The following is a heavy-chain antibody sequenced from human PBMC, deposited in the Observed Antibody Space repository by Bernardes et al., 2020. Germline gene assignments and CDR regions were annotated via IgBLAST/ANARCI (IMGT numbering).Heavy chain of an antibody. V-gene: IGHV3-7*03. CDR2: IKQDGSEK. Sequence: GGSLRLSCAASGFTFSSYWMSWVRQAPGKGLEWVANIKQDGSEKYYVDSVKGRFTISRDNAKNSLYLQMNSLRAEDTAVYYCARVSRVWAEGVPARPHYYYGMDVWGQGTTVTVSS. CDR3: ARVSRVWAEGVPARPHYYYGMDV. CDR1: GFTFSSYW. D-gene: IGHD2-2*01. J-gene: IGHJ6*02.